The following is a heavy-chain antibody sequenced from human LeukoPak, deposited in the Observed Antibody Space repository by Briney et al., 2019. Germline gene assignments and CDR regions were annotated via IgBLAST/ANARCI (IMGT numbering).Heavy chain of an antibody. J-gene: IGHJ4*02. D-gene: IGHD2-15*01. CDR2: IRYDGSNK. V-gene: IGHV3-30*02. Sequence: GGSLRLSCAASGFTFSSYGMHWVRQAPGKGLEWVAFIRYDGSNKYYADSVKGRFTISRDNSKNTLYLQMNSLRAEDTAVYYCANGARINAAYWGQGTLVTVSS. CDR3: ANGARINAAY. CDR1: GFTFSSYG.